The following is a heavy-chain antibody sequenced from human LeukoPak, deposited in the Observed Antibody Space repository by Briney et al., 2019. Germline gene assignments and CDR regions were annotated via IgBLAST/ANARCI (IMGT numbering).Heavy chain of an antibody. Sequence: PGGSLRLSCAASGFTFSSYWMSWVRQAPGKGLEWVANIKQDGSEKYYVDSVKGRFTISRDNAKNSLYLQMNSLRAEDTAVYYCARVGVGYYDSSGYNYFDYWGQGTLVTVSS. V-gene: IGHV3-7*01. CDR1: GFTFSSYW. CDR2: IKQDGSEK. D-gene: IGHD3-22*01. CDR3: ARVGVGYYDSSGYNYFDY. J-gene: IGHJ4*02.